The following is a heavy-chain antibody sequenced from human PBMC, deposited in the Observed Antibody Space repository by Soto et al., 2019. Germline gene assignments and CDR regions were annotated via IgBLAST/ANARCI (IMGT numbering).Heavy chain of an antibody. V-gene: IGHV3-11*06. CDR3: VSSGDNYHPLDY. D-gene: IGHD1-1*01. Sequence: AGALTPSYTPSGSTPSDHYMSWSREAPGKGLECIGYSSNCGSLTRYADSVKDRYSIYKDNAKNSMYMQINSLSGDDTAIYYCVSSGDNYHPLDYWGQGTPVTVSS. J-gene: IGHJ4*02. CDR1: GSTPSDHY. CDR2: SSNCGSLT.